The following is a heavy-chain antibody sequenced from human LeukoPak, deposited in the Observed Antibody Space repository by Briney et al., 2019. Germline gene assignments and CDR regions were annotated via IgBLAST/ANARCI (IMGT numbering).Heavy chain of an antibody. J-gene: IGHJ4*02. CDR3: ARDGGDTAQYDY. CDR1: GDSISSTNYY. Sequence: SSETLSLTCTVSGDSISSTNYYWGWLRQPPGKGLEWIGSIYYSGSNYYNPSLESRVTISVDTSKNQFSLKLSSVTAADTAVYYCARDGGDTAQYDYWGQGTLVTVSS. V-gene: IGHV4-39*02. D-gene: IGHD5-18*01. CDR2: IYYSGSN.